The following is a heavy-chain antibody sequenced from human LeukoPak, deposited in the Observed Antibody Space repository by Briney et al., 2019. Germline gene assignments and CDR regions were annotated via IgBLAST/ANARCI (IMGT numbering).Heavy chain of an antibody. Sequence: PGRSLRLSCAASRFTFSSYAMHWVRQAPGKGLEWVAVISYDGSNKYYADSVKGRFTISRDNSKNTLYLQMNSLRAEDTAVYYCARSEMTNQFDYYYGMDVWGQGTTVTVSS. CDR1: RFTFSSYA. J-gene: IGHJ6*02. V-gene: IGHV3-30-3*01. CDR3: ARSEMTNQFDYYYGMDV. CDR2: ISYDGSNK. D-gene: IGHD4-11*01.